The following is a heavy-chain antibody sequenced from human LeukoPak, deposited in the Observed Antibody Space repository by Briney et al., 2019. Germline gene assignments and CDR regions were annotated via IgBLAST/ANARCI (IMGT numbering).Heavy chain of an antibody. Sequence: GESLKISCQGSGYSFTTYWIAWVRQTPGKGLELMGTVYLDDSDTSYTPSFQGQVTISADKSIRTAFLQWNSLKASDTAMYYCARDSSDAFHIWGQGTMVTVSS. D-gene: IGHD6-13*01. V-gene: IGHV5-51*01. CDR3: ARDSSDAFHI. CDR2: VYLDDSDT. CDR1: GYSFTTYW. J-gene: IGHJ3*02.